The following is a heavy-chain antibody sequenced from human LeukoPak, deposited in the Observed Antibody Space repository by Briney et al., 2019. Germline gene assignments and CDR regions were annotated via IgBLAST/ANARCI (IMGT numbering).Heavy chain of an antibody. J-gene: IGHJ5*02. V-gene: IGHV1-2*02. Sequence: GASVKVSCKASGYTFTGYYMHWVRQAPGQGLGWMGWINPNSGGTNYAQKFQGRVTMTRDTSISTAYMELSRLRSDDTAVYYCARDHEWLVNNWFDPWGQGTLVTVSS. CDR1: GYTFTGYY. CDR3: ARDHEWLVNNWFDP. D-gene: IGHD6-19*01. CDR2: INPNSGGT.